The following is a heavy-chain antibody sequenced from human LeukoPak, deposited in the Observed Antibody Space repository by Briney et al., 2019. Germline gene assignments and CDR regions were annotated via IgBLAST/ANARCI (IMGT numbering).Heavy chain of an antibody. CDR1: KFIISDYW. CDR2: IKQDGSEK. CDR3: ARGFDGANAFDL. Sequence: PGGSLRLSCVASKFIISDYWMNWVRQAPGKGLEWVANIKQDGSEKYYVDSVKGRFTTSRDNAKNSVYLQMNSLRAEDTAVYYCARGFDGANAFDLWGQGTLVTVPS. V-gene: IGHV3-7*01. J-gene: IGHJ3*01.